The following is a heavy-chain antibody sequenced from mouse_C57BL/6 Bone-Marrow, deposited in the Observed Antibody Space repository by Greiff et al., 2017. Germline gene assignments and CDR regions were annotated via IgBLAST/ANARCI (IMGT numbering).Heavy chain of an antibody. Sequence: EVKLVESGGGLVQPGGSLKLSCAASGFTFSDYYMYWVRQTPEKRLEWVAYISNGGGSTYYPDTVKGRFTISRDNAKNTLYLQMSRLKSEDTAMYYCAKERIYYYGSTYYAMDYWGQGTSVTVSS. CDR1: GFTFSDYY. D-gene: IGHD1-1*01. V-gene: IGHV5-12*01. J-gene: IGHJ4*01. CDR2: ISNGGGST. CDR3: AKERIYYYGSTYYAMDY.